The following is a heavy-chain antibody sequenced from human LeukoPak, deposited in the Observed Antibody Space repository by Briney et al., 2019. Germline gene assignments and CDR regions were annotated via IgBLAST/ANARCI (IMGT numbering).Heavy chain of an antibody. CDR2: IRYDGSNK. Sequence: PGGSLRLSCAASGFTFSSYGMHWVRQAPGKGLEWVAFIRYDGSNKYYADSVKGRFTISRDNAKNTLYLQMNSLRAEDTAVYHCSRGRGYSSGWYPYWGQGTLVTVSS. J-gene: IGHJ4*02. CDR3: SRGRGYSSGWYPY. V-gene: IGHV3-30*02. D-gene: IGHD6-19*01. CDR1: GFTFSSYG.